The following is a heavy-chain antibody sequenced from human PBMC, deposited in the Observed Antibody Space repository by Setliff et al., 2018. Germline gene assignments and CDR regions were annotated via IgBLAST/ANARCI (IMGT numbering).Heavy chain of an antibody. CDR3: ARVATLIRGVTVNWFDP. V-gene: IGHV1-2*02. CDR2: INPNSGVT. J-gene: IGHJ5*02. CDR1: GYTFTGYY. D-gene: IGHD3-10*01. Sequence: ASVKVSCKASGYTFTGYYMHWIRQAPGQGLEWVGWINPNSGVTNYAQKFQGRVTMTRDTSISTAYMELSSLRPDDTAVYYCARVATLIRGVTVNWFDPWGQGTLVTVSS.